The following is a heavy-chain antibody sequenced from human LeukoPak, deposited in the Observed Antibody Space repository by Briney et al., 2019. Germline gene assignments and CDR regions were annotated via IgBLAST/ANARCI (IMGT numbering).Heavy chain of an antibody. CDR1: VDSVSSNSAA. CDR2: TYYRSKWYN. D-gene: IGHD3-10*01. Sequence: SQTLSLTCAISVDSVSSNSAAWNWIRQSPSRGLEWLGRTYYRSKWYNDYAGSVKSRITINPDTSKNQFSLQLNSVTPEDTAVYYCARDIGSDYYGSGSVGNWFDPWGQGTLVTVSS. J-gene: IGHJ5*02. V-gene: IGHV6-1*01. CDR3: ARDIGSDYYGSGSVGNWFDP.